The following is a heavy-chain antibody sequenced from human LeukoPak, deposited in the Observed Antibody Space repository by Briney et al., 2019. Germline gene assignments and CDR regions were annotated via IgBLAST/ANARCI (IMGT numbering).Heavy chain of an antibody. Sequence: SETLSLTCTVSGGSVSSDPYYWSWIRQPPGKGLEWIGYIYYSGSTNYNPSLKSRVTISLDTSKNQFSLKLTSVTAADTAVYYRARGPPHILDRFDPRGQGNLV. J-gene: IGHJ5*02. CDR3: ARGPPHILDRFDP. V-gene: IGHV4-61*01. CDR2: IYYSGST. CDR1: GGSVSSDPYY. D-gene: IGHD3-9*01.